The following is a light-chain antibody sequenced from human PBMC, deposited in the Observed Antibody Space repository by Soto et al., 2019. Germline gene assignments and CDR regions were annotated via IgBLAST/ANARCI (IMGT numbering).Light chain of an antibody. CDR1: QSVSSNY. CDR2: GAS. Sequence: EVVLTQSPGTLSLSPVERATLSCRSSQSVSSNYLAWYQQRPGQAPRLLIYGASSRATGIPDRFSGSGSGTDFTLTISRLEPEDSAVYFCQHYSSQKFGQGTKVDIK. CDR3: QHYSSQK. V-gene: IGKV3-20*01. J-gene: IGKJ1*01.